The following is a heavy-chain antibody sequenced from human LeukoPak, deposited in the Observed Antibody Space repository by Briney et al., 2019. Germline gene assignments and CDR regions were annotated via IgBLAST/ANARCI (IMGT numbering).Heavy chain of an antibody. J-gene: IGHJ1*01. CDR2: INQDGSEK. CDR1: GFTFSDFW. D-gene: IGHD6-19*01. V-gene: IGHV3-7*05. CDR3: ARSGMAVAATPWD. Sequence: GGSLRLSCAASGFTFSDFWMTWVRQPPGRGLEWVAHINQDGSEKYSVDSVRGRFTISRDNVKNSLFLQINILRAEDTAVYYCARSGMAVAATPWDWGQGTLVTVFS.